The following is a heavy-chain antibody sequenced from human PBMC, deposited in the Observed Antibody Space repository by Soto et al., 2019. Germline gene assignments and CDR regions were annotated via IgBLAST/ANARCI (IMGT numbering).Heavy chain of an antibody. V-gene: IGHV3-23*01. CDR3: AKGGANWYFDY. CDR2: IMGSGGRT. Sequence: EVQLLESGGGLVQPGGSLRLSCAASGFSFSSFPMSWVRQAPGKGLESVSVIMGSGGRTYYADSVQGRFTISREDSTSTVFLQKTNMRADDTATYYCAKGGANWYFDYSGQATLVTVTS. D-gene: IGHD1-1*01. CDR1: GFSFSSFP. J-gene: IGHJ4*02.